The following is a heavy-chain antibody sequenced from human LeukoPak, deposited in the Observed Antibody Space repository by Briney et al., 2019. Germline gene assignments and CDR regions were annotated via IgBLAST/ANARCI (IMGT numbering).Heavy chain of an antibody. CDR1: GFTFSSYT. CDR3: ARTGSNFYDSSGYYDY. D-gene: IGHD3-22*01. V-gene: IGHV3-21*01. Sequence: GGSLRLSCAASGFTFSSYTMNWVRQAPGKGLEWVSCISSSTVSLYYADSVKGRFIISRDNAKNSLYLQMNNLRAEDTAAYYCARTGSNFYDSSGYYDYWGQGTLVIVSS. CDR2: ISSSTVSL. J-gene: IGHJ4*02.